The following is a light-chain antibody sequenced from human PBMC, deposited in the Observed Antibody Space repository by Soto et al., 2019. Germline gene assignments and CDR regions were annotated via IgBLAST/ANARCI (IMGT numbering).Light chain of an antibody. V-gene: IGLV2-14*01. Sequence: QSVLTQPASVSGSPGQSITISCTGTSSDVGAYKYVSWYQQYPGKAPKLLIFEVSNRPSGVSNRFSGSKSGNTASLTISGLQAEDEADYYCSSYTTISTGVFGGGTKLTVL. J-gene: IGLJ3*02. CDR2: EVS. CDR3: SSYTTISTGV. CDR1: SSDVGAYKY.